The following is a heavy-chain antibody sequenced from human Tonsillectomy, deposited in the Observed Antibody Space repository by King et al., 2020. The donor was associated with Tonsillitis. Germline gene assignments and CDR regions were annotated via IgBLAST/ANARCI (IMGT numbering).Heavy chain of an antibody. V-gene: IGHV3-30*18. CDR3: AKGSASCYTCLFDP. CDR1: GITFSTYA. CDR2: TSSDGTNK. J-gene: IGHJ5*02. D-gene: IGHD2-2*02. Sequence: VQLVESGGGVVQPGRSLRLSCAASGITFSTYAMHWVRQAPGKGLEWVAATSSDGTNKYYGDSVKGRFTISRDNSKNTLYLQMNSLRVDDTAVYYCAKGSASCYTCLFDPWGQGTLVTVSS.